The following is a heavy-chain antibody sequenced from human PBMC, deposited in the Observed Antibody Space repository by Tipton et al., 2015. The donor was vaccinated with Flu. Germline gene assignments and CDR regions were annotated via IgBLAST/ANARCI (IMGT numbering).Heavy chain of an antibody. Sequence: QLVQSGGGLVQPGGSLGLSCAASGFTFSTYWMSWVRQAPGKGLEWVANIKQDGSEKYYVDSVKGRFTISRDNAKNSLCLQMNSLRAEDTAVYYCASLRGSGSYSRYAFDFWGQGTMVTVSS. J-gene: IGHJ3*01. CDR2: IKQDGSEK. CDR3: ASLRGSGSYSRYAFDF. CDR1: GFTFSTYW. V-gene: IGHV3-7*01. D-gene: IGHD1-26*01.